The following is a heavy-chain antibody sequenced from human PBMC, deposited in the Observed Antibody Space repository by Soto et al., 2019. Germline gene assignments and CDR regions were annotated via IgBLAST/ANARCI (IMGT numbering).Heavy chain of an antibody. CDR3: ASQGQQEGGVFDY. CDR2: IYYSGST. Sequence: SETLSLTCTVSGGSISSGGYYWSWIRQHPGKGLEWIGYIYYSGSTYYNPSLKSRVTISVDTSKNQFSLKLSSVTAADTAVYYCASQGQQEGGVFDYWGQGTLVTVYS. V-gene: IGHV4-31*03. CDR1: GGSISSGGYY. J-gene: IGHJ4*02. D-gene: IGHD6-13*01.